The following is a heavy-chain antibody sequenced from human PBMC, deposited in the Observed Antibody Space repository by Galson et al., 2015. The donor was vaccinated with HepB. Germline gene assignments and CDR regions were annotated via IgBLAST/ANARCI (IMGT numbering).Heavy chain of an antibody. CDR1: GYNFTRYY. CDR2: INPDTGSR. Sequence: SVKVSCKASGYNFTRYYIHWVRQAPGQGLEWMGVINPDTGSRDYAQQFQGRVTMTRDTSTSTLYMELSSLRSEDTAVYYCAREADYGPNDYTLPTGYLGQGTLVTVSS. V-gene: IGHV1-46*03. D-gene: IGHD3-16*01. J-gene: IGHJ4*02. CDR3: AREADYGPNDYTLPTGY.